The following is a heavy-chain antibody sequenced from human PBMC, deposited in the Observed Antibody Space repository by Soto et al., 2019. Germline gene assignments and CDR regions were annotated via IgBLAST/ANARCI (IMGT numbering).Heavy chain of an antibody. V-gene: IGHV4-31*03. CDR1: GGSISSGGYY. CDR2: IYYSGST. Sequence: SETLSLTCTVSGGSISSGGYYWSWIRQHPGKGLEWIGYIYYSGSTYYNPSLKSRVTISVDTSKNQFSLKLSSVTAADTAVYYCASLSIAAPRRYYYYGMDVWGQGTRVTFSS. J-gene: IGHJ6*02. CDR3: ASLSIAAPRRYYYYGMDV. D-gene: IGHD6-6*01.